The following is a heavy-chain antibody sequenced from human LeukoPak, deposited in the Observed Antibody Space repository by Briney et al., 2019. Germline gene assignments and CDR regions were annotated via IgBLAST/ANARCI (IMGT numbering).Heavy chain of an antibody. Sequence: GGSLRLSCAASGFTFTSYGMSWVRQAPGKGLEWVSAISGSGGSTYYADSVKGRFTISRDNSKSTLYLQMNSLRADDTAVYYCAKSSGMRVGYQLLMGYWGQGTLVTVSS. CDR2: ISGSGGST. D-gene: IGHD2-2*01. CDR1: GFTFTSYG. V-gene: IGHV3-23*01. CDR3: AKSSGMRVGYQLLMGY. J-gene: IGHJ4*02.